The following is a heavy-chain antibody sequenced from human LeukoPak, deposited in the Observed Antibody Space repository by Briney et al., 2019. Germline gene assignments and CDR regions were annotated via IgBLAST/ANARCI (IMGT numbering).Heavy chain of an antibody. J-gene: IGHJ3*02. CDR1: GFTFSNYS. CDR2: ISSSSSYI. V-gene: IGHV3-21*01. D-gene: IGHD6-13*01. CDR3: ARGIAAAGTLI. Sequence: PGGSLRLSCAASGFTFSNYSMNWVRQAPGKGLEWVSSISSSSSYIYYADSVKGRFTISRDSAKNSLYLQMNSLRAEDTAVYYCARGIAAAGTLIWGQGTMVTVSS.